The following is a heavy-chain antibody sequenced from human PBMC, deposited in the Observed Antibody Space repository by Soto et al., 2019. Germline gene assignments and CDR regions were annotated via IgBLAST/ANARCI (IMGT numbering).Heavy chain of an antibody. CDR3: AKKVNSGPGSQYFDY. CDR2: FRAGGDDGTT. Sequence: GGSLRLSCAASGFTFSSYSMSWVRQAPGKGLEWVSGFRAGGDDGTTYYADSVKGRFTISRDNSKNTLSLQMNSLRVEDTAIYYCAKKVNSGPGSQYFDYWGQGTLVTVSS. CDR1: GFTFSSYS. V-gene: IGHV3-23*01. J-gene: IGHJ4*02. D-gene: IGHD3-10*01.